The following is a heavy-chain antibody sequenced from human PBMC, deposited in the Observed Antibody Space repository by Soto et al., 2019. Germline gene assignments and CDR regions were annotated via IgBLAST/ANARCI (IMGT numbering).Heavy chain of an antibody. D-gene: IGHD3-10*01. CDR2: ISAYNGHT. J-gene: IGHJ5*02. CDR3: ASYGSVSYPRFDP. Sequence: ASVKVSCKASGYTFTSYAISWVRQAPGQGLEWMGWISAYNGHTKYAQMLQGRVTMTTDTSTSTAYMELRSLRSDDTAVYYCASYGSVSYPRFDPWGQGTLVTVSS. CDR1: GYTFTSYA. V-gene: IGHV1-18*01.